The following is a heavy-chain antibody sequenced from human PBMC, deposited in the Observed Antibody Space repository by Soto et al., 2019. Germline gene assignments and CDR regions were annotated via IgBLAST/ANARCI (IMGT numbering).Heavy chain of an antibody. CDR2: VYYTGIT. CDR1: GDSVTTYN. J-gene: IGHJ4*02. V-gene: IGHV4-59*02. D-gene: IGHD6-6*01. CDR3: ARLARQLDY. Sequence: SETLSLTCTVSGDSVTTYNWSWIRQPPGKGLEYIGYVYYTGITNLKHSLASRVTVSVDTSKNQISLTMNSVTAADTAVYYCARLARQLDYWGQGIPVTVSS.